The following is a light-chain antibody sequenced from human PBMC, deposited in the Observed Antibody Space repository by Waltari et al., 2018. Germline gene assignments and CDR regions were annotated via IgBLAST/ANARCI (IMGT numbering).Light chain of an antibody. CDR2: WAS. CDR3: QQYYSTPYT. V-gene: IGKV4-1*01. J-gene: IGKJ2*01. Sequence: DIVITQSQDSLAVSLGERATINCKSSQSVLYSSNNKNYLACYQQKPGHPPKLLIYWASTRESGVPDRFSGSGSGTEFTHTISSLQAEDLAVYDCQQYYSTPYTFVQGTKLEIK. CDR1: QSVLYSSNNKNY.